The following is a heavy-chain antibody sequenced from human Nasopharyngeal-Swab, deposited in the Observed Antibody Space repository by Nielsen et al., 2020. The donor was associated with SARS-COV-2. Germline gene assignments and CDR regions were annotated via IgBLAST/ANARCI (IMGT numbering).Heavy chain of an antibody. D-gene: IGHD6-19*01. V-gene: IGHV3-48*03. Sequence: GSLRLSCAASGFTFSTYEMNWVRQAPGKGLEWVSYISSSGRTIYYADSVKGRFTISRDNAKNSLYLQMNSLRAEDTAVYYCARDTAVAGAFDIWGQGTMVTVSS. CDR1: GFTFSTYE. CDR2: ISSSGRTI. CDR3: ARDTAVAGAFDI. J-gene: IGHJ3*02.